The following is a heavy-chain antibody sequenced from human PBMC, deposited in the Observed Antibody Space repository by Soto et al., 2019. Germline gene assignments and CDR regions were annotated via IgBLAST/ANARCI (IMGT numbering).Heavy chain of an antibody. CDR1: GGTFSSYT. J-gene: IGHJ2*01. V-gene: IGHV1-69*02. Sequence: QVQLVQSGAEVQKPGSSVKVSCNASGGTFSSYTISWVRQAPGQGLEWMGRIIPILGIANYAQKFQGRVTITADTSTSPAYMELSSLRAEDTAVYYCARVPVVNIVDTSHWYFDLWGRGTLVTVSS. CDR3: ARVPVVNIVDTSHWYFDL. D-gene: IGHD5-12*01. CDR2: IIPILGIA.